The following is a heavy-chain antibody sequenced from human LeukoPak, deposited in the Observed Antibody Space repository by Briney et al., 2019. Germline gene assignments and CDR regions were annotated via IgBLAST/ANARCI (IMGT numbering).Heavy chain of an antibody. V-gene: IGHV3-9*01. CDR3: AIDIQSVVVAAPPVFDY. Sequence: GGSLRLSCAASGFTFDDYGMHWVRQAPGKGLEGVSGISWNSGSKVYADSVKGRFTISRDNAKNSLYLQMNSLRAEDTALYYCAIDIQSVVVAAPPVFDYWGQGPLVRVFS. D-gene: IGHD2-15*01. CDR1: GFTFDDYG. CDR2: ISWNSGSK. J-gene: IGHJ4*02.